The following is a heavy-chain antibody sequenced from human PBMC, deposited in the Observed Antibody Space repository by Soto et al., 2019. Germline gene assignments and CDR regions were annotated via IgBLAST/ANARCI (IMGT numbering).Heavy chain of an antibody. CDR2: VDPRDSYT. V-gene: IGHV5-10-1*01. D-gene: IGHD3-22*01. J-gene: IGHJ4*02. CDR3: ARHLFESSGYRYFDL. CDR1: GYSFTTFW. Sequence: GESLKISCKGSGYSFTTFWITWVRQMPGKGLEWMGTVDPRDSYTNYSPSFQGHVTISADKSISTAYLQWSSLKASDTAMYYCARHLFESSGYRYFDLWGQGTLVTVSS.